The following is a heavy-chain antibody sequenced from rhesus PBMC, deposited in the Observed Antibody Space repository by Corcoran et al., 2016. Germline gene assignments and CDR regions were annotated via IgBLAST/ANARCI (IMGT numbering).Heavy chain of an antibody. Sequence: QVQLQESGPGLVKPSETLSLTCAVSGYSISSGYYWGWIRQPPGKGLDYIGCISGSGGSTSYNPSLKSRVTISTATSKNQFSLKLSSVTAADTAVYYCARLDGNWSDSWGQGVVVTVSS. CDR3: ARLDGNWSDS. J-gene: IGHJ6*01. CDR2: ISGSGGST. CDR1: GYSISSGYY. D-gene: IGHD4-35*01. V-gene: IGHV4-99*01.